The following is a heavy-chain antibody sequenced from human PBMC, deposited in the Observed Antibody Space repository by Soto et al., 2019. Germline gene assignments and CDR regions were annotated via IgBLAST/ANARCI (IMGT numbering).Heavy chain of an antibody. Sequence: PTETLSLTCTVSGGSISSGGYYWSWIRQHPGKGLEWIGYIYYSGSTYYNPSLKRRVTISVDTSKNQFSLKLSSVTAADTAVYYCAREPMSSSSVDYFDYWGQGTMVSVYS. J-gene: IGHJ4*02. CDR2: IYYSGST. CDR1: GGSISSGGYY. CDR3: AREPMSSSSVDYFDY. V-gene: IGHV4-31*03. D-gene: IGHD6-6*01.